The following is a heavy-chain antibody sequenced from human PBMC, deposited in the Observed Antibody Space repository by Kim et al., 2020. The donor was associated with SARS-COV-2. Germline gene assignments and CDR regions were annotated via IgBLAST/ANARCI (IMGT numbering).Heavy chain of an antibody. J-gene: IGHJ4*02. CDR3: ARSLRSTSGY. Sequence: GGSLRLSCEASGFTFSDYSMNWVRQAPGKGLEWVSSISSRSSYIYYADSVKGRFTISRDNAKNSLYLQMNSLRAEDTAVYYCARSLRSTSGYWGQGTLVTVSS. CDR2: ISSRSSYI. V-gene: IGHV3-21*01. CDR1: GFTFSDYS.